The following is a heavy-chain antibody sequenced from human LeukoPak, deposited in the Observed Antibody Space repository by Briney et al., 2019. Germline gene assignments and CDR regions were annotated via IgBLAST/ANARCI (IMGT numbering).Heavy chain of an antibody. V-gene: IGHV4-30-2*01. CDR2: IYHSGST. J-gene: IGHJ6*02. CDR1: GGSISSGGYS. Sequence: SQTLSLTCAVSGGSISSGGYSWSWIRQPPGKGLEWIGYIYHSGSTYYNPSLKSRVTISVDRSKNQFSLKLSSVTAADTAVYYYARAPERAGMDVWGQGTTVTVSS. CDR3: ARAPERAGMDV.